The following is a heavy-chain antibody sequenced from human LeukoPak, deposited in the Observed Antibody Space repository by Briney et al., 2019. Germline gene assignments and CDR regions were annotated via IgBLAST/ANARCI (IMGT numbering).Heavy chain of an antibody. CDR2: ISYDGSNK. J-gene: IGHJ4*02. CDR3: ARTSRDYGQPFDY. D-gene: IGHD4/OR15-4a*01. V-gene: IGHV3-30-3*01. Sequence: GGSLRLSCAASGFTFSSYAMHWVRQAPGKGLEWVAVISYDGSNKYYADSVKGRFTISRDNSKNTLYLQMNSLRAEDTAVYYCARTSRDYGQPFDYWGQGTLVTVSS. CDR1: GFTFSSYA.